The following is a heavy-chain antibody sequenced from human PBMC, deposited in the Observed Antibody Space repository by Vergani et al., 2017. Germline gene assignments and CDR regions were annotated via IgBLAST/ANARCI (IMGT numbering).Heavy chain of an antibody. CDR3: ARSRIYYGAGSPDY. CDR2: VSFRVDT. D-gene: IGHD3-10*01. V-gene: IGHV4-59*02. Sequence: QVKLQESGPGLVKPSETLSLTCTVSGASVNSYYWSCIRQHPGKGLEWMGYVSFRVDTLYHPSVTVRMTISLNTSSNQFSLYLTSVTAADTAVYYCARSRIYYGAGSPDYWGQGTLVTVSS. J-gene: IGHJ4*02. CDR1: GASVNSYY.